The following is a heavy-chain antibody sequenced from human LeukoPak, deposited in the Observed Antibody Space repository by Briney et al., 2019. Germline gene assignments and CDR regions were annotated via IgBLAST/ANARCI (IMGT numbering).Heavy chain of an antibody. V-gene: IGHV3-7*01. J-gene: IGHJ4*02. CDR2: LDPSGSQK. Sequence: PGGSLRLSCAASGFTFNRSWMNWVRQAPGKGLEWVANLDPSGSQKRYVDSVKGRFIISKDNPGASLYLDMYSLRAEDTAIYYCAIWTSGNYWGQGNLVTVSS. D-gene: IGHD1-1*01. CDR3: AIWTSGNY. CDR1: GFTFNRSW.